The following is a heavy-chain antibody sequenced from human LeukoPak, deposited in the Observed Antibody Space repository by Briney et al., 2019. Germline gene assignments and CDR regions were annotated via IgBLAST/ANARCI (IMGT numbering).Heavy chain of an antibody. Sequence: ASVKVSCKASGYTFTGYYMHWVRQAPGQGLEWMGWISAYNGNTNYAQKLQGRVTMTTDTSTSTAYMELRSLRSDDTAVYYCARDLNYYDSSGYLFPHDYWGQGTLVTVSS. J-gene: IGHJ4*02. CDR3: ARDLNYYDSSGYLFPHDY. CDR1: GYTFTGYY. V-gene: IGHV1-18*04. CDR2: ISAYNGNT. D-gene: IGHD3-22*01.